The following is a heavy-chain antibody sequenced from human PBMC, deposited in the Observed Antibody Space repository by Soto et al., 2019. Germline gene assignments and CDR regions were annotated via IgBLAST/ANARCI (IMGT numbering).Heavy chain of an antibody. V-gene: IGHV4-59*01. D-gene: IGHD6-13*01. CDR3: ARDSSPSRDMDV. CDR1: GGSISSYY. CDR2: IYYSGST. J-gene: IGHJ6*03. Sequence: SGTLSLTCTVSGGSISSYYWSWIRQPPGKGLEWIGYIYYSGSTNYNPSLKSRVTISVDTSKNQFSLKLSSVTAADTAVYYCARDSSPSRDMDVWGKGTTVTVSS.